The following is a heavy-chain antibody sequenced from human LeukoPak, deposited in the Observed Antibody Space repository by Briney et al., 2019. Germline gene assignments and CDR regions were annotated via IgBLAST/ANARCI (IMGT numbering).Heavy chain of an antibody. D-gene: IGHD3-3*01. CDR1: GVTFSSDA. CDR3: AKVGDFWSGLAYNYYYGMDV. J-gene: IGHJ6*02. CDR2: ISGSGGSR. V-gene: IGHV3-23*01. Sequence: GASLRLSCAASGVTFSSDAMSWGRQAPGKGLEGGSAISGSGGSRYYADSVKGRFTISRDNSKNTLYLQMNSLRAEDTAVYYCAKVGDFWSGLAYNYYYGMDVWGQGTTVTVSS.